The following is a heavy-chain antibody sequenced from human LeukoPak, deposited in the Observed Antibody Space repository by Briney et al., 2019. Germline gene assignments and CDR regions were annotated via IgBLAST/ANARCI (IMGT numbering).Heavy chain of an antibody. J-gene: IGHJ6*04. Sequence: SVKVSCKASGGTFSSYAISWVRQAPGQGLEWMGGIIRIFGTANYAQKFQGRVTITADESTSTAYMELSSLRSEDTAVYYCARSVVDILTGYVPNLYYYYGMDVWGKGTTVTVSS. D-gene: IGHD3-9*01. CDR2: IIRIFGTA. CDR3: ARSVVDILTGYVPNLYYYYGMDV. CDR1: GGTFSSYA. V-gene: IGHV1-69*13.